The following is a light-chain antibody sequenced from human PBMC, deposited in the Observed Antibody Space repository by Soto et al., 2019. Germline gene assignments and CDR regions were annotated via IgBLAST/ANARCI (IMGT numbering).Light chain of an antibody. Sequence: EIVMTQSPATLSVSPGERAILSCRASQSVSSNLAWYQQKPGQAPRLLIHGASTRATGIPARFSGSGSGTEFTLTISSLQSEDFAVYYCQQYNNWPRTFGQGTKV. J-gene: IGKJ1*01. CDR1: QSVSSN. V-gene: IGKV3-15*01. CDR2: GAS. CDR3: QQYNNWPRT.